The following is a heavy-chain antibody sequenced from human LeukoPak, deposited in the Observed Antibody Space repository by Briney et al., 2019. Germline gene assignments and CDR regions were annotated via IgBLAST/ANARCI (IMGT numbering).Heavy chain of an antibody. CDR3: AKDSRIAAAGTIGHSYYFDY. CDR1: GFTFSSYG. J-gene: IGHJ4*02. Sequence: GGSLRLSCAASGFTFSSYGMHWVRQAPGKGLEWVAFIWYDGSNKYYADSVKGRFTISRDNSKNTLYLQMNSLRAEDTAVYYCAKDSRIAAAGTIGHSYYFDYWGQGTLITVSS. D-gene: IGHD6-13*01. CDR2: IWYDGSNK. V-gene: IGHV3-30*02.